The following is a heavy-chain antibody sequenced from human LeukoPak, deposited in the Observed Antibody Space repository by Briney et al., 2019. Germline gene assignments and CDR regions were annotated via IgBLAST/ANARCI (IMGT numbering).Heavy chain of an antibody. V-gene: IGHV1-69*13. CDR2: IIPIFGTA. J-gene: IGHJ6*03. Sequence: ASVKVSCKASGGTFSSYAISWVRQAPGQGLEWMGGIIPIFGTANYAQKFQGRVTITADESTSTAYMELSSLRSEDTAVYYCARDLWQQLDNPYYYYYMDVWGKGTTVTISS. D-gene: IGHD6-13*01. CDR1: GGTFSSYA. CDR3: ARDLWQQLDNPYYYYYMDV.